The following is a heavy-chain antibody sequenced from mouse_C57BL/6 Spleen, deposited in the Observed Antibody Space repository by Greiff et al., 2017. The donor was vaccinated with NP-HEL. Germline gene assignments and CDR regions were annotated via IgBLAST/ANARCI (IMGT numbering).Heavy chain of an antibody. D-gene: IGHD6-1*01. CDR3: ARENDSHWYFDV. Sequence: ESGPGLVKPSQSLSLTCSVTGYSITSGYYWNWIRQFPGNKLEWMGYISYDGSNNYNPSLKNRIAITRDTSKNQFVLELNSVTTEDTATYYCARENDSHWYFDVWGTGTTVTVSS. V-gene: IGHV3-6*01. CDR1: GYSITSGYY. CDR2: ISYDGSN. J-gene: IGHJ1*03.